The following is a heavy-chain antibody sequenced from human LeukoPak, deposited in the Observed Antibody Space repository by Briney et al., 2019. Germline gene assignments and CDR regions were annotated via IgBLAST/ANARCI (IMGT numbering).Heavy chain of an antibody. CDR2: IYYSGST. D-gene: IGHD6-19*01. CDR3: AREYSSGWYGGLFY. J-gene: IGHJ4*02. Sequence: PSETLSLTCTVSGGSISSYYWSWIRQPPGKGLEWIGYIYYSGSTYYNPSLKSRVTISVDTSKNQFSLKLSSVTAADTAVYYCAREYSSGWYGGLFYWGQGTLVTVSS. CDR1: GGSISSYY. V-gene: IGHV4-59*12.